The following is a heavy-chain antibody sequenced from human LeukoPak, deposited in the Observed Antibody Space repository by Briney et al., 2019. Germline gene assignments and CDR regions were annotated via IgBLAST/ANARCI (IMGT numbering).Heavy chain of an antibody. CDR1: GGSISSYY. CDR2: IYYSGST. D-gene: IGHD1-7*01. Sequence: SETLSLTCTVSGGSISSYYWSWIRQPPGKGPEWIGYIYYSGSTNYNPSLKSRVTISVDTSKNQFSLKLSSVTAADTAMYYCARGEDNWNYEGFDYWGQGTLVTVSS. V-gene: IGHV4-59*01. J-gene: IGHJ4*02. CDR3: ARGEDNWNYEGFDY.